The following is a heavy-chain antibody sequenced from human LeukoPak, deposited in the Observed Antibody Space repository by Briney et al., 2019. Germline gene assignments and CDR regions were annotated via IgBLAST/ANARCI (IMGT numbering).Heavy chain of an antibody. V-gene: IGHV1-24*01. J-gene: IGHJ6*02. Sequence: GASVKVSCKVSGYTLTELSMHWVRQAPGKGLEWMGGFDPEDGETIYAQKFQGRVTMTEDTSTDTAYMELSSLRSEDTAVYYCARDRPKYNWNPYYYYYYGMDVWGQGTTVTVSS. CDR2: FDPEDGET. CDR1: GYTLTELS. D-gene: IGHD1-20*01. CDR3: ARDRPKYNWNPYYYYYYGMDV.